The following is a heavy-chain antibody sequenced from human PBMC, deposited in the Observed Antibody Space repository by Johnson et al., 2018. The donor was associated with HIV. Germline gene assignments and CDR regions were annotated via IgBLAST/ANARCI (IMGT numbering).Heavy chain of an antibody. CDR3: AREGGQWLVLVDAFDI. J-gene: IGHJ3*02. Sequence: QMLLVESGGGVVQPGRSLRLSCAASGFTFSSYAMHWVRQAPGKGLEWVAVISYDGSNKYYADSVKGRFTISRDNSKNTLYLQMNSLRAEDTAVYYCAREGGQWLVLVDAFDIWGQGTMVTVS. V-gene: IGHV3-30-3*01. CDR1: GFTFSSYA. D-gene: IGHD6-19*01. CDR2: ISYDGSNK.